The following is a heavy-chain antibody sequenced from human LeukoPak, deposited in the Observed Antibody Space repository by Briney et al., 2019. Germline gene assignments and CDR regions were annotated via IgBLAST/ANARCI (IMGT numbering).Heavy chain of an antibody. CDR2: ISAYNGNT. CDR3: ARDASGLNWFDP. J-gene: IGHJ5*02. Sequence: ASVKVSCKASGYTFTSYGISWVRQAPGQGLEWVGWISAYNGNTNYAQKLQGRVTMTTDTSTSTAYMELRSLRSDDTAVYYCARDASGLNWFDPWGQGTLVTVSS. D-gene: IGHD3-10*01. CDR1: GYTFTSYG. V-gene: IGHV1-18*01.